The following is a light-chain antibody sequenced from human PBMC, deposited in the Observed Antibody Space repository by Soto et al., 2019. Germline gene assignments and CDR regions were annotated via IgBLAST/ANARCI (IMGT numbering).Light chain of an antibody. Sequence: QSVLTQPASVSGAPGQSITISCTGTSSDVGGYNYVSWYQHHPGEAPKLIIFEVTKRPSGVPYRFSGSKSANTASLTISGLQAEDEADYFCNSYTTSATYVFGSGTKV. CDR2: EVT. CDR1: SSDVGGYNY. J-gene: IGLJ1*01. V-gene: IGLV2-14*01. CDR3: NSYTTSATYV.